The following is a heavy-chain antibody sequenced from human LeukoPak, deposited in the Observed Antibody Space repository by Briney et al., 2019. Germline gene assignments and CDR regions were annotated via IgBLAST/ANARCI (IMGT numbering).Heavy chain of an antibody. CDR2: IVVGSGNT. Sequence: SVKVSCKASGFTFTSSAVQWVRQARGQRLEWIGWIVVGSGNTNYAQKFQERVTITRDMSTSIAYMELSSLRSEDTAVYYCAADTRPHDYGDYAADYWGQGTLVTISS. V-gene: IGHV1-58*01. D-gene: IGHD4-17*01. CDR1: GFTFTSSA. CDR3: AADTRPHDYGDYAADY. J-gene: IGHJ4*02.